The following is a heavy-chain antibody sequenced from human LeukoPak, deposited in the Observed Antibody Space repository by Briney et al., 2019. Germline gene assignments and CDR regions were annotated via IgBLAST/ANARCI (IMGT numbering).Heavy chain of an antibody. CDR1: GYTFTGYY. CDR3: ARAQLVPGVTAIPAIDY. V-gene: IGHV1-2*02. D-gene: IGHD2-21*02. Sequence: ASVKVSCKASGYTFTGYYMHWVRQAPGQGLEWMGWINPNSGGTNYAQKFQGRVTMTRDTSISTAYMELSRLGSDDTAVYYCARAQLVPGVTAIPAIDYWGQGTLVTVSS. CDR2: INPNSGGT. J-gene: IGHJ4*02.